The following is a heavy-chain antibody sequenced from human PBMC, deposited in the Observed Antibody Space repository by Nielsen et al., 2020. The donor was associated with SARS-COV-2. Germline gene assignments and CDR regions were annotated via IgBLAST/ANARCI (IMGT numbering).Heavy chain of an antibody. D-gene: IGHD6-6*01. CDR2: IKSKTDGGTT. J-gene: IGHJ4*02. Sequence: WIRQPPGKGLEWVGRIKSKTDGGTTDYAAPVKGRFTISRDDSKNTLYLQMNSLKTEDTAVYYCTTTGVIAARRLNNYWGQGTLVTVSS. CDR3: TTTGVIAARRLNNY. V-gene: IGHV3-15*01.